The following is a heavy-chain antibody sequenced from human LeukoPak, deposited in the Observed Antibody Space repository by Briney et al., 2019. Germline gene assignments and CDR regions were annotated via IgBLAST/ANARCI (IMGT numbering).Heavy chain of an antibody. CDR1: GFTVSSNY. V-gene: IGHV3-66*01. CDR3: ARDGSSSGWYGYYGMDV. Sequence: GGSPRLSCAASGFTVSSNYMSWVRQAPGKGLGWVSVIYSGGSTYYADSVKGRFTISRDNSKNTLYLQMNSLRAEDTAVYYCARDGSSSGWYGYYGMDVWGQGTTVTVPS. J-gene: IGHJ6*02. CDR2: IYSGGST. D-gene: IGHD6-19*01.